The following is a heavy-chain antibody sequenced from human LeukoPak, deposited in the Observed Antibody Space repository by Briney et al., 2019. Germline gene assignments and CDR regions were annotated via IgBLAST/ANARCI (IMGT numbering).Heavy chain of an antibody. CDR3: ARDGRNGYYYYYYMDV. J-gene: IGHJ6*03. CDR2: IYYSGST. CDR1: GGSISSSSYY. V-gene: IGHV4-39*07. D-gene: IGHD1-14*01. Sequence: PSETLSLTCTVSGGSISSSSYYWGWIRQSPGKGLEWIGSIYYSGSTYYNPSLKSRVTISVDTSKNQFSLKLSSVTAADTAVYYCARDGRNGYYYYYYMDVWGKETTVTISS.